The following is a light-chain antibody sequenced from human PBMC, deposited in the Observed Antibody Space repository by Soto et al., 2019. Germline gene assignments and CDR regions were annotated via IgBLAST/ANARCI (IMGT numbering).Light chain of an antibody. Sequence: DIQLTQSPSFLSASVGDRVTITCRASQDINTYLAWYQQKPGKAPKLLIFSASTLQNGVPSRFSGSGSGTEFTVTITSLQPEDFATYYCQQRKSYPITFCQGKRLEIK. CDR3: QQRKSYPIT. CDR1: QDINTY. J-gene: IGKJ5*01. CDR2: SAS. V-gene: IGKV1-9*01.